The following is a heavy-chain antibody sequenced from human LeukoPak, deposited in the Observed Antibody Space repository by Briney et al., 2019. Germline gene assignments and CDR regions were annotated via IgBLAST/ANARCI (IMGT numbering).Heavy chain of an antibody. J-gene: IGHJ3*02. V-gene: IGHV4-4*07. CDR3: ARDWYYYDSSGPIGGDAFDI. Sequence: SETLSLTCTVSGGSISSCYWSWIRQPAGKGLEWIGRIYTSGSTNYNPSLKRRVTISVDTSKNQFSLKLSSVTAADTAVYYCARDWYYYDSSGPIGGDAFDIWGQGTMVTVSS. CDR1: GGSISSCY. CDR2: IYTSGST. D-gene: IGHD3-22*01.